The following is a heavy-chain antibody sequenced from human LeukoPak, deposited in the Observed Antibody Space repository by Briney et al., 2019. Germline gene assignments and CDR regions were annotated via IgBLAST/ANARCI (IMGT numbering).Heavy chain of an antibody. Sequence: SETLSLTCAVYGGSFSGYYWSWIRKPPGKGLEWIGEINHSGSTNYNPSLKSRVTISVDTSKNQFSLKLSSVTAADTAVYYCRSLNDYGDYDAFDIWGQGTMVTVS. CDR2: INHSGST. CDR3: RSLNDYGDYDAFDI. D-gene: IGHD4-17*01. J-gene: IGHJ3*02. V-gene: IGHV4-34*01. CDR1: GGSFSGYY.